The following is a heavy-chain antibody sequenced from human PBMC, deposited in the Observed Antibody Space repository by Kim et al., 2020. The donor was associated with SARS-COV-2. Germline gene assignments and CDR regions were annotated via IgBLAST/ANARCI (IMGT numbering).Heavy chain of an antibody. V-gene: IGHV3-21*01. Sequence: GGSLRLSCVASGFILNKYGMIWVRQAPGKGLEWVSSISVTTPYTHYADSVKGRFTITRDDSKKTLYLQMNSRRVEDTAIYFCARGVFDFLGQGFLVTVSS. J-gene: IGHJ4*02. CDR3: ARGVFDF. CDR2: ISVTTPYT. CDR1: GFILNKYG.